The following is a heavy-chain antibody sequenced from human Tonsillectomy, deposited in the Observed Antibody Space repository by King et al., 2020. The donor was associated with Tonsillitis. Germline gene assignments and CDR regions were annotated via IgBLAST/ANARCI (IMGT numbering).Heavy chain of an antibody. CDR3: ARGGYYDASGLRLDY. J-gene: IGHJ4*02. CDR1: GGSFSSHA. V-gene: IGHV1-69*01. CDR2: IIPMPGTS. Sequence: VQLVESGAEVKKPVSSVKVSCKASGGSFSSHAISWVRQAPGQGLEWMGGIIPMPGTSNYAQKFQGRVTITADESTTTAYMELSSLRSEDTAVYYCARGGYYDASGLRLDYWGQGTPVTVSS. D-gene: IGHD3-22*01.